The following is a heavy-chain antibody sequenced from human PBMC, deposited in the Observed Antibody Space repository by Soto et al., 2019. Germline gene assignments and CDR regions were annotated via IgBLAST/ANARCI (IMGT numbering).Heavy chain of an antibody. J-gene: IGHJ4*02. CDR1: GASISSGDYY. CDR3: ARDRGATIFDF. Sequence: QVQLQESGPGLVKPSQTLSLTCTVSGASISSGDYYWSWIRQHPGRGQEWIGYIFYTGGTFYTPSLKSRVTMSVDTSKNQFSLKLTSVTAADTAVYFCARDRGATIFDFWGRGTLVTVSS. CDR2: IFYTGGT. D-gene: IGHD5-12*01. V-gene: IGHV4-31*03.